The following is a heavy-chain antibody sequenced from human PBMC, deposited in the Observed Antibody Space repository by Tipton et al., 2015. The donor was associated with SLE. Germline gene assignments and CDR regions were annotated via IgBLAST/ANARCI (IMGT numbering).Heavy chain of an antibody. V-gene: IGHV1-18*01. J-gene: IGHJ3*02. D-gene: IGHD3-3*01. CDR3: ARDGAGFLEWLLNHDAFDI. Sequence: QLVQSGAEVKKPGASVKVSCKASGYTFTSYGISWVRQAPGQGLEWMGWISTYNGNTNYAQKLQGRVTMTTDTSTSTAYMELRSLRSDDTAVYYCARDGAGFLEWLLNHDAFDIWGQGTMVTVSS. CDR1: GYTFTSYG. CDR2: ISTYNGNT.